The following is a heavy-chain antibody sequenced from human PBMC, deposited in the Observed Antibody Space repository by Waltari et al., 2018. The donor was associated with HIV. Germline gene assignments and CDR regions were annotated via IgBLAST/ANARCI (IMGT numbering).Heavy chain of an antibody. V-gene: IGHV3-21*01. D-gene: IGHD6-19*01. CDR3: ARSLAVAGTRGFGIDV. J-gene: IGHJ6*02. CDR1: GLALRSCS. Sequence: VQLVASGGGRVKAGGYLRRACEASGLALRSCSMNWARQAPGKGRECVSYISSGSNFMYYVDSVKGRFTISRDNAKNSLYLQMNSLRAEDTALYYCARSLAVAGTRGFGIDVWGQGTTVTVSS. CDR2: ISSGSNFM.